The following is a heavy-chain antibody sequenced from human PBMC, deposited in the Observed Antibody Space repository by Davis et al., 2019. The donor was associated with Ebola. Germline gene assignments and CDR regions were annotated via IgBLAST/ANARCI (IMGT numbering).Heavy chain of an antibody. D-gene: IGHD5-12*01. J-gene: IGHJ4*02. CDR1: GGSFSGYY. CDR3: ARGGWWLRSRGSFDY. V-gene: IGHV4-34*01. Sequence: SETLSLTCAVYGGSFSGYYWSWIRQPPGKGLEWIGEINHSGSTNYSPSLKSRVTISVDTSKNQFSLKLSSVTAADTAVYYCARGGWWLRSRGSFDYWGQGTLVTVSS. CDR2: INHSGST.